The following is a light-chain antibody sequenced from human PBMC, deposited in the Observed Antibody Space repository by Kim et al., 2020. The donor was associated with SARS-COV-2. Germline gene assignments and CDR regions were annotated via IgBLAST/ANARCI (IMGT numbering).Light chain of an antibody. CDR2: DAS. CDR1: QSIVSS. Sequence: SPVERSTLSCRASQSIVSSLVCYHQRPRQPPRLLLFDASYRAAGMPARLSGSGSGTDFTLTIISLEPADFFVYYCHQRTTRPPWTFGQGTKVDIK. V-gene: IGKV3-11*01. CDR3: HQRTTRPPWT. J-gene: IGKJ1*01.